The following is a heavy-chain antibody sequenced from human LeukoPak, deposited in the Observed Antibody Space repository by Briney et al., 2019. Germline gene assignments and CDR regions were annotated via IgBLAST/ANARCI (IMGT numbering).Heavy chain of an antibody. CDR2: FDPEDGET. V-gene: IGHV1-24*01. Sequence: GASVKVSCKVSGYTLTELSMHWVRQAPGKRLEWMGGFDPEDGETIYAQKFQGRVTMTEDTSTDTAYMELSSLRSEDTAVYYCATGKDDSGPWYFDLWGRGTLVTVSS. CDR1: GYTLTELS. CDR3: ATGKDDSGPWYFDL. D-gene: IGHD4-17*01. J-gene: IGHJ2*01.